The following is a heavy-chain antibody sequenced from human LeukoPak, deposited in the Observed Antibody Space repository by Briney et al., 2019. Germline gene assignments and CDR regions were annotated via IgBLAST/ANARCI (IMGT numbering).Heavy chain of an antibody. V-gene: IGHV3-48*03. Sequence: GGSLRLSCAASGFTFSSYEMNWVRQAPGQGLEWVSYISSSGNTIYYADSVKGRFTISRDNAKNSLYLLMNSLRAEDTAVYYCARDRGSVVVPAALDYWGQGTLVTVSS. J-gene: IGHJ4*02. CDR3: ARDRGSVVVPAALDY. D-gene: IGHD2-2*01. CDR2: ISSSGNTI. CDR1: GFTFSSYE.